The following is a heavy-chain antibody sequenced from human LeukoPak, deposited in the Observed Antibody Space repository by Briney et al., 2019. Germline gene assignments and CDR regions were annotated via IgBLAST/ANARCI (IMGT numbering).Heavy chain of an antibody. D-gene: IGHD2-21*01. CDR1: GFTLSTYC. CDR2: IQEDGSEK. V-gene: IGHV3-7*01. Sequence: GGSLRLSCAASGFTLSTYCMSWVRQAPGKGLEWVANIQEDGSEKNYVDSVRGRFTISRDNAKNSLYLQMDSLRAGDTAVYYCARSPRNSFYYYHYMDVWGKGTTVTVSS. J-gene: IGHJ6*03. CDR3: ARSPRNSFYYYHYMDV.